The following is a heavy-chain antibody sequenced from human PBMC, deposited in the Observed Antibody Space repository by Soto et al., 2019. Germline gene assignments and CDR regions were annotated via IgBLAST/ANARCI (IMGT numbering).Heavy chain of an antibody. D-gene: IGHD3-22*01. CDR1: GGSFSGYY. V-gene: IGHV4-34*01. CDR3: ASRLYDSSVYSPFDP. Sequence: PSKTLSLTCAFYGGSFSGYYWSWIRQPPGKGLEWIGEINHSGSTNYNPSLKSRVTISVDTPKNQFSLKLSSVTASDTAMYYCASRLYDSSVYSPFDPWGQGTLVTVS. CDR2: INHSGST. J-gene: IGHJ5*02.